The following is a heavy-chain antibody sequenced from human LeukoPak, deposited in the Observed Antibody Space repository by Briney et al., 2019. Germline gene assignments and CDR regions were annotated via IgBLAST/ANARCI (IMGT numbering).Heavy chain of an antibody. CDR1: GGSISSNNW. CDR3: ARDRGGYTYSHDY. Sequence: SETLSLTCAVSGGSISSNNWWIWVRQSPEKGLEWIGEIYHNGSTNYNPSLKSRVTISMDKSKNQLSLKLNFVTAADTAVYYCARDRGGYTYSHDYWGQGTLVTVSS. D-gene: IGHD5-18*01. J-gene: IGHJ4*02. V-gene: IGHV4-4*02. CDR2: IYHNGST.